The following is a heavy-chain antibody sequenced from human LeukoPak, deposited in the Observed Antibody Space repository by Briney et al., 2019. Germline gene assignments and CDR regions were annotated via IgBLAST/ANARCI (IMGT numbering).Heavy chain of an antibody. Sequence: ASVKVSCKASGGTFSSYAISWVRQATGQGLEWMGWMNPNSGNTGYAQKFQGRVTMTRNTSISTAYMELSSLRSEDTAVYYCARGLGYSSGWDIDYWGQGTLVTVSS. D-gene: IGHD6-19*01. J-gene: IGHJ4*02. V-gene: IGHV1-8*02. CDR1: GGTFSSYA. CDR3: ARGLGYSSGWDIDY. CDR2: MNPNSGNT.